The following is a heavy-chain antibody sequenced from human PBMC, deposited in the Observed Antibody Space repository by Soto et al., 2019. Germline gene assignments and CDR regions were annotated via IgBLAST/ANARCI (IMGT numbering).Heavy chain of an antibody. Sequence: SVKVSCKASGGTFSSYAISWVRQAPGQGLEWMGGIIPVFGTINYAQKFQGRVTITADESTSTAYMALSRLRSEDTAVYYCARVNEDGEYYYYYSAMDVWGQGTTVTVSS. D-gene: IGHD1-1*01. CDR1: GGTFSSYA. CDR3: ARVNEDGEYYYYYSAMDV. V-gene: IGHV1-69*13. J-gene: IGHJ6*02. CDR2: IIPVFGTI.